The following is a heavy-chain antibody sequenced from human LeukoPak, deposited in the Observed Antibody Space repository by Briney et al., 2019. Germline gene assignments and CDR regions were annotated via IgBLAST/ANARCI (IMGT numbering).Heavy chain of an antibody. CDR2: IRNDGSDK. V-gene: IGHV3-30*02. CDR3: ARKNGLDY. Sequence: GGSLRLSCAASGFTFKTYGMYWVRQAPGKGLEWVAFIRNDGSDKYYADSVKGRFTISRDNAKNSLYLQMNSLRAEDTAVYYCARKNGLDYWGQGTLVTVSS. CDR1: GFTFKTYG. J-gene: IGHJ4*02.